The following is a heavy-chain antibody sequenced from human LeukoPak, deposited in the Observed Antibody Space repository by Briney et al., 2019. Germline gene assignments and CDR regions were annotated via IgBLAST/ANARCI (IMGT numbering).Heavy chain of an antibody. D-gene: IGHD2-2*01. CDR1: GFTFSSYW. CDR2: IKQDEIEK. Sequence: PGGSLRLSCAASGFTFSSYWMSWVRQAPGKGLEWVANIKQDEIEKYFVDSVKGRFTLSRDNAKNSLYLQMNSLRAEDTAVYYCARNLPAADYWGQGTLVTVSS. CDR3: ARNLPAADY. J-gene: IGHJ4*02. V-gene: IGHV3-7*01.